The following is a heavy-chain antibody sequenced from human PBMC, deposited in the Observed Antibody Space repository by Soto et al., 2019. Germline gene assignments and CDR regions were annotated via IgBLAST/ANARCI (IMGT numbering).Heavy chain of an antibody. CDR3: AKTEQWLVRSEYFQH. CDR1: GFTFSSYA. Sequence: EVQLLESGGGLVQPGGSLRLSCAASGFTFSSYAMSWVRQAPGKGLEWVSAISGSGGSTYYADSVKGRFTISRDNSKNTLYLQTNSLRAEDTAVYYCAKTEQWLVRSEYFQHWGQGTLVTVSS. CDR2: ISGSGGST. J-gene: IGHJ1*01. V-gene: IGHV3-23*01. D-gene: IGHD6-19*01.